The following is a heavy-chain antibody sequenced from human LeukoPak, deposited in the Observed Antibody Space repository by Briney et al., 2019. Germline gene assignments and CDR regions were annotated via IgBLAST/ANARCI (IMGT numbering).Heavy chain of an antibody. CDR2: ISGSGGST. Sequence: QPGGSLRLSCAASGFTFSSYAMSWVRQAPGKGLEWVSAISGSGGSTYYADSVKGRFTISRDNSKNTLYLQMNSLRAEDTAVYYSAKVPYYYDSSGQIDYWGQGTLVAVSS. CDR1: GFTFSSYA. CDR3: AKVPYYYDSSGQIDY. V-gene: IGHV3-23*01. J-gene: IGHJ4*02. D-gene: IGHD3-22*01.